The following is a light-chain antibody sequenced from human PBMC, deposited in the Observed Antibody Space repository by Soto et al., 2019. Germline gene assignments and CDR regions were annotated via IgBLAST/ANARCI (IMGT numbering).Light chain of an antibody. Sequence: EIVLTQSPGTLSLSLGERATLSCRASQSVTSSFLAWYQQKPGQAPRLLIYGASSRATGIPDRFSGSGSGKDFHLTISRLEPEDFAVYYCHQYGSSPWTFGQGTKVEIK. CDR3: HQYGSSPWT. CDR2: GAS. V-gene: IGKV3-20*01. J-gene: IGKJ1*01. CDR1: QSVTSSF.